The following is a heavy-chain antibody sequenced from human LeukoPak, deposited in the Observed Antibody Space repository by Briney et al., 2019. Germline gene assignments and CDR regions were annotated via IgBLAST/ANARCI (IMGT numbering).Heavy chain of an antibody. CDR1: GITFFSYT. Sequence: GGSLRLSCAASGITFFSYTLNWVRQAPGKGLEWVSSITGNGRYIYYADSLKGRFTISRDNAKNSLYLQMDSLRTEDTAVYYCATTPPYDILTGPSFDYWGQGTLVSVSS. CDR2: ITGNGRYI. J-gene: IGHJ4*02. V-gene: IGHV3-21*01. CDR3: ATTPPYDILTGPSFDY. D-gene: IGHD3-9*01.